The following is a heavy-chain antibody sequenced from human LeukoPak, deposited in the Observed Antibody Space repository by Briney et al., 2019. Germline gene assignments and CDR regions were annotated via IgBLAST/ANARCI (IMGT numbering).Heavy chain of an antibody. D-gene: IGHD2-21*02. CDR1: GFTVSSNY. CDR3: ARDGLAYCGGDCYST. V-gene: IGHV3-66*01. J-gene: IGHJ4*02. CDR2: IYSGGST. Sequence: PGGSLRLSCAASGFTVSSNYMSWVRQAPGKGLEWVSVIYSGGSTYYADSVKGRFTISRDNSKNTLYLQMNSLRAEDTAVYYCARDGLAYCGGDCYSTWGQGTLVTVSS.